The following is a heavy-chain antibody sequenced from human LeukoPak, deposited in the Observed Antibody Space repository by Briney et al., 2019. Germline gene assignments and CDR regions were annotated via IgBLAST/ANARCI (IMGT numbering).Heavy chain of an antibody. J-gene: IGHJ4*02. Sequence: GGSLRLSCTASGFIFSNFEMNWVRQSPGKGLQWVAYINSGATSEYYADSVKGRFTISRDNAKISLYLQMNSLGVQDTAIYYCARVICTGGSCFQSDYWGQGTLVTVSS. CDR3: ARVICTGGSCFQSDY. D-gene: IGHD2-8*02. V-gene: IGHV3-48*03. CDR2: INSGATSE. CDR1: GFIFSNFE.